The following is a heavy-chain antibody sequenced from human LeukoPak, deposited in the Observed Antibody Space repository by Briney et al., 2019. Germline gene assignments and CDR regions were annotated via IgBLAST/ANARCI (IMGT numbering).Heavy chain of an antibody. Sequence: GGSLRLSCAASGFTFSIYSMIWVRQAPGKGLEWVSSISSSSSYIYYADSVKGRFTISRDNAKNSLYLQMNSLRAEDTAVYYCARDADTIFRVVIIPEGMDVWGQGTTVTVSS. CDR2: ISSSSSYI. CDR1: GFTFSIYS. J-gene: IGHJ6*02. V-gene: IGHV3-21*01. CDR3: ARDADTIFRVVIIPEGMDV. D-gene: IGHD3-3*01.